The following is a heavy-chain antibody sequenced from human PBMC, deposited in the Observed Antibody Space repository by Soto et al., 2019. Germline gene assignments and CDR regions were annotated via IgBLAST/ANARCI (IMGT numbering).Heavy chain of an antibody. V-gene: IGHV3-30-3*02. CDR3: AKRVEYSSSTHYFDY. CDR2: ISYDGSNK. CDR1: GFTFSSYA. J-gene: IGHJ4*02. Sequence: PGGSLRLSCAASGFTFSSYAMHWVRQAPGKGLEWVAVISYDGSNKYYADSVKGRFTISRDNSKNTLYLQTNSLRAEDTAVYYCAKRVEYSSSTHYFDYWGQGTPVTVSS. D-gene: IGHD6-6*01.